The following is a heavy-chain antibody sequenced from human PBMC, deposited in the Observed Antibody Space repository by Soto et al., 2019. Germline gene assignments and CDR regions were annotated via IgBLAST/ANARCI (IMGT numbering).Heavy chain of an antibody. Sequence: GESLKISCKGSGYSFTSYWIGWVRQMPGKGLECMGIIYPGDSDTRYSPSFQGQVTTSADKSISTAYLQWSSLKASDTAMYYCARPTNRGKYYYGMDVWGQGTTVTVSS. V-gene: IGHV5-51*01. D-gene: IGHD2-8*01. CDR3: ARPTNRGKYYYGMDV. CDR2: IYPGDSDT. CDR1: GYSFTSYW. J-gene: IGHJ6*02.